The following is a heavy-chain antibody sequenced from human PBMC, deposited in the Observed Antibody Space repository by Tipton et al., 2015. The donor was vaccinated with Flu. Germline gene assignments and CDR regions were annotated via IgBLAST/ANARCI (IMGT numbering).Heavy chain of an antibody. D-gene: IGHD6-19*01. Sequence: GLVKPSQTLSLTCAVSGVSISSGGYYWSWIRQHPGKGLEWIGYIYFTGKTYYNSSLQSRVSISVDTSKNQFSLRLNSVTAADTAVYYCARGPEQWLVNPHYFDYWGQGTLVTVSS. J-gene: IGHJ4*02. CDR1: GVSISSGGYY. CDR3: ARGPEQWLVNPHYFDY. V-gene: IGHV4-31*11. CDR2: IYFTGKT.